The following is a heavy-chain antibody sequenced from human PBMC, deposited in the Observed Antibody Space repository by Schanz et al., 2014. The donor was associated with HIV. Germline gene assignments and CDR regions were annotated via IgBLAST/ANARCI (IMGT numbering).Heavy chain of an antibody. V-gene: IGHV3-33*06. CDR3: VKAYSSGFSGAGS. CDR2: IWYDGSNK. CDR1: GFTFSNYG. D-gene: IGHD5-18*01. Sequence: QVHLVESGGGVVQPGRSLRLSCTASGFTFSNYGMHWVRQAPGKGLEWVAAIWYDGSNKFYADSVKGRFTISRDNSRNALYLHMNSLRADDTAIYYCVKAYSSGFSGAGSWGQGALVTVSS. J-gene: IGHJ5*02.